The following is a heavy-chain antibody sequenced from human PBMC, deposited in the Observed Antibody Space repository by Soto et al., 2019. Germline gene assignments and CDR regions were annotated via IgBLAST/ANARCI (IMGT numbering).Heavy chain of an antibody. J-gene: IGHJ4*02. CDR2: ISSSSSTI. D-gene: IGHD6-19*01. CDR3: ARERAAVAGSDY. V-gene: IGHV3-48*01. CDR1: GFTFSGYG. Sequence: GGSLRLSVAPSGFTFSGYGINWVRRAPGKGLGWFSYISSSSSTIYYADSVKGRFTISRDNAKNSLYLQMNSLRAEDTAVYYCARERAAVAGSDYWGQGTLVTVSS.